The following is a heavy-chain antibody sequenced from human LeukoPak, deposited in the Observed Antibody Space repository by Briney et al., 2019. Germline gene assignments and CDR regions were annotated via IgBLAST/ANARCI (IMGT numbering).Heavy chain of an antibody. V-gene: IGHV4-4*02. Sequence: SETLSLTCAVSGGSISSSNWWSWVRQPPGKGLEWIGEIYHNGSTNYNPSLKSRVTISVDKSKNQFSLKLSSVTAADTAVYYCARSYSYYYDSSARWGQGTMVTVSS. CDR1: GGSISSSNW. J-gene: IGHJ3*01. CDR3: ARSYSYYYDSSAR. CDR2: IYHNGST. D-gene: IGHD3-22*01.